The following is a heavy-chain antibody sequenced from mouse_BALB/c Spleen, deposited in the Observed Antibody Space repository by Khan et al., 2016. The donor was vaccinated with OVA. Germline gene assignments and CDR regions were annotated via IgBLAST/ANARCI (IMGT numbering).Heavy chain of an antibody. CDR3: AREWGLYRYAWFAY. Sequence: EVELVESGGGLVKPGGSLKLSCAASGFTFSDYYMYWVRQTPEKRLEWVATISDGGSYTYYPASVKGRFTISRDHAQNNLYLQMNGPESDDTAMYYCAREWGLYRYAWFAYWGQGTLVTVSA. J-gene: IGHJ3*01. CDR2: ISDGGSYT. D-gene: IGHD2-14*01. V-gene: IGHV5-4*02. CDR1: GFTFSDYY.